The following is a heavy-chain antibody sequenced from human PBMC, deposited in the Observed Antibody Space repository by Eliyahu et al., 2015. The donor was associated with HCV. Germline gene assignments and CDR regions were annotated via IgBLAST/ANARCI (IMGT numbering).Heavy chain of an antibody. CDR3: VYDASGLYY. V-gene: IGHV3-15*01. CDR2: IQRTSDGGTT. Sequence: EVQLVESGGDLVKPGGSXRLSCXASGFTFSSSXMSWVRQTPXRGLEWVGLIQRTSDGGTTYYAAPVKGRFAISRDDSKNTLYLQMNSLKIEDSAVYYCVYDASGLYYWGQGTLVTVSS. D-gene: IGHD3-22*01. J-gene: IGHJ4*02. CDR1: GFTFSSSX.